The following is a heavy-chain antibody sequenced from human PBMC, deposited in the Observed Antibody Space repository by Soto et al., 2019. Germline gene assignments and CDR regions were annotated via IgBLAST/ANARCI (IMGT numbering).Heavy chain of an antibody. D-gene: IGHD3-22*01. CDR1: GFTFSSYW. J-gene: IGHJ4*02. CDR2: IKQDGSEK. V-gene: IGHV3-7*01. Sequence: GGSLRLSCAASGFTFSSYWMSWVRQAPGKGLEWVANIKQDGSEKYYVASVKGRFTISRDNAKNSLYLQMNSLRAEDTAVYYCARDSVVLSYDSSGSFFDYWGQGTMVTVPS. CDR3: ARDSVVLSYDSSGSFFDY.